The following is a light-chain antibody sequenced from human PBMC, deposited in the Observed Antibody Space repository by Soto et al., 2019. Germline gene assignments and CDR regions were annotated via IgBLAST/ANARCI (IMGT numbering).Light chain of an antibody. V-gene: IGKV1-39*01. CDR3: QQSYSTPQT. Sequence: DIQMTQSPSSLSASVGERVTITCRASQSISSYLNWYQQKPGKAPKLLIYDASSLQSGVPSRFSGSGSGTDFTLTISSLQPEDFATYYCQQSYSTPQTFGQGTKVEIK. J-gene: IGKJ1*01. CDR2: DAS. CDR1: QSISSY.